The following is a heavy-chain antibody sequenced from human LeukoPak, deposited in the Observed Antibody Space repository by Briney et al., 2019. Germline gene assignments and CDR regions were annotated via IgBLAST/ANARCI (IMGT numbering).Heavy chain of an antibody. V-gene: IGHV1-69*04. CDR1: GGTFSSYA. Sequence: SVKVSCKASGGTFSSYAISWVRQAPGQGLEWMGRTIPILGIANYAQKFQGRVTITADKSTSTAYMELSSLRSEDTAVYYCARRSRDGYNWGAFDIWGQGTMVTVSS. CDR3: ARRSRDGYNWGAFDI. J-gene: IGHJ3*02. D-gene: IGHD5-24*01. CDR2: TIPILGIA.